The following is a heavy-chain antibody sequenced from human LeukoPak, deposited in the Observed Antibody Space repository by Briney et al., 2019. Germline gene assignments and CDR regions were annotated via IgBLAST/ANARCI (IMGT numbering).Heavy chain of an antibody. D-gene: IGHD3-22*01. Sequence: GGSVRLSCAASGFTFSSYSMNWVRQAPGKGLEWVSSISSSSSYIYYADSVKGRFTISRDNAKNSLYLQMNSLRAEDTAVYYCAREPAPSMYYYDSSGYYYPDYWGQGTLVTVSS. CDR2: ISSSSSYI. CDR1: GFTFSSYS. V-gene: IGHV3-21*01. CDR3: AREPAPSMYYYDSSGYYYPDY. J-gene: IGHJ4*02.